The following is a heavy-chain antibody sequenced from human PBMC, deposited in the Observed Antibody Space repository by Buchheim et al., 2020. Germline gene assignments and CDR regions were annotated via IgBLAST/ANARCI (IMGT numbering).Heavy chain of an antibody. CDR1: GFTSSNYW. Sequence: EVQLVESGGGLVQPGGSLRLSCAASGFTSSNYWMHWVRQAPGKGLVWVSRINSNGRSIGYADSVKGRFTISRDNAKNTVYLQMNSLRDDDTAVYYCARVSFSCTNGGCYDFWGQGTL. CDR3: ARVSFSCTNGGCYDF. J-gene: IGHJ4*02. V-gene: IGHV3-74*01. CDR2: INSNGRSI. D-gene: IGHD2-8*01.